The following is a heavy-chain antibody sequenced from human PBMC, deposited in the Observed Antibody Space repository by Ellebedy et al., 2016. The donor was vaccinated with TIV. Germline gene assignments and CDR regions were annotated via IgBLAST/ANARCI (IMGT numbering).Heavy chain of an antibody. D-gene: IGHD1-7*01. Sequence: GESLKISCAASGFTFDRYGMHCVRQAPGKGLEWVAVIWYDGSNEYYGDSVKGRFTVSRDNAKNSLYLQMNSLRAEDTAVYYCASNPTELLLAFDIWGQGTMVTVSS. CDR1: GFTFDRYG. J-gene: IGHJ3*02. V-gene: IGHV3-33*03. CDR2: IWYDGSNE. CDR3: ASNPTELLLAFDI.